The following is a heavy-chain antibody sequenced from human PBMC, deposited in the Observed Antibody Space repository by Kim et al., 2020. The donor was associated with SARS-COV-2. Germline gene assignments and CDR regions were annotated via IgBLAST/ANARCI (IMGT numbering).Heavy chain of an antibody. V-gene: IGHV4-39*07. Sequence: LKSRVTISVDTSKNQFSLKLSSVTAADTAVYYCASSYYYGSGIYYLFDYWGQGTLVTVSS. J-gene: IGHJ4*02. CDR3: ASSYYYGSGIYYLFDY. D-gene: IGHD3-10*01.